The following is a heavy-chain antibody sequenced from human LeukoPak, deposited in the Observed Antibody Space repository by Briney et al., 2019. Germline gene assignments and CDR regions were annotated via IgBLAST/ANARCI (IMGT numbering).Heavy chain of an antibody. V-gene: IGHV4-4*07. Sequence: PETLSLTCTVSGGSISGYYWSWIRQPAGKGLEWIGRVYSSGSTNYNPSLKSRVTMSVDTSKNQFSLKLSSVTAADTAVYYCARDRNWNDAHDYWGQGTLVTVSS. CDR2: VYSSGST. CDR1: GGSISGYY. J-gene: IGHJ4*02. CDR3: ARDRNWNDAHDY. D-gene: IGHD1-1*01.